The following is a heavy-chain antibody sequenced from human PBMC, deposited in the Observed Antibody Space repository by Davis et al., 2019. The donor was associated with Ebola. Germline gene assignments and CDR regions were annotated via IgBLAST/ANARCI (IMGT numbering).Heavy chain of an antibody. CDR2: IWYDGSRK. J-gene: IGHJ4*02. V-gene: IGHV3-33*08. Sequence: GESLKISCAASGSTFSSYAMSWVRQAPDKGLEWVAVIWYDGSRKYYGDSVKGRFTISRDNSNNLLYLQMNSLRAEDTAVYYCAIPDCSGADCFSVYIKSWGQGTLVTVSS. D-gene: IGHD2-21*02. CDR3: AIPDCSGADCFSVYIKS. CDR1: GSTFSSYA.